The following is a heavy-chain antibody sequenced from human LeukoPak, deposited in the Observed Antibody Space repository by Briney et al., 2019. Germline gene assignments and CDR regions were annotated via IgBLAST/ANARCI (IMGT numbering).Heavy chain of an antibody. J-gene: IGHJ6*02. D-gene: IGHD1-26*01. CDR3: ARDKWEPDGYYYYGMDV. Sequence: GESLKISCKGSGYSFTSYWIGWVRQMPGKGLEWMGIIYPGDSDTRYSPSFQGQVTISADKSISTAYLQWSSLKASDTAMYYCARDKWEPDGYYYYGMDVRGQGTTVTVSS. V-gene: IGHV5-51*01. CDR2: IYPGDSDT. CDR1: GYSFTSYW.